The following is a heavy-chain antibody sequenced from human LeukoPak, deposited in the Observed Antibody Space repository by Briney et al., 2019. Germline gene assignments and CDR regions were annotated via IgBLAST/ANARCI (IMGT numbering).Heavy chain of an antibody. CDR2: FDPEDGET. J-gene: IGHJ4*02. Sequence: GASVKVSCKVSGYTLTELSMHWVRQAPGKGLEWMGGFDPEDGETIYAQKFQGRVTMTEDTSTDTAYMELSSLRSEDTAVYYCARGWIQRTYSGSYEVDYWGQGTLVTVSS. CDR3: ARGWIQRTYSGSYEVDY. CDR1: GYTLTELS. D-gene: IGHD1-26*01. V-gene: IGHV1-24*01.